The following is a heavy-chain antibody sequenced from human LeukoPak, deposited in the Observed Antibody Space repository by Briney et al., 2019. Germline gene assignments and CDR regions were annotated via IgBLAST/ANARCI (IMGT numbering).Heavy chain of an antibody. Sequence: SQTLSLTCTVSGGSISSGDYYWSWIRQPPGKGLEWIGYIYYSGSTYYSPSLKSRVTISVNTSKNQFSLKLSSVTAADTAVYYCARWAVAALFDYWGQGTLVTVSS. CDR2: IYYSGST. CDR1: GGSISSGDYY. CDR3: ARWAVAALFDY. V-gene: IGHV4-30-4*08. D-gene: IGHD6-19*01. J-gene: IGHJ4*02.